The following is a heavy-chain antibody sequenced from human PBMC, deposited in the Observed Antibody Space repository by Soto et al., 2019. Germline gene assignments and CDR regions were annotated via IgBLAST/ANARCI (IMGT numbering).Heavy chain of an antibody. Sequence: GGSLRLSCAASGFTFSSYAMSWVRQAPGKGLEWVSAISGSGGSTYYADSVKGRYTISRDNSKNTLYLQMNSLRAEDTAVYYCAKNPVLGYYYGMDVWGQGTTVTVSS. V-gene: IGHV3-23*01. CDR2: ISGSGGST. J-gene: IGHJ6*02. CDR3: AKNPVLGYYYGMDV. CDR1: GFTFSSYA.